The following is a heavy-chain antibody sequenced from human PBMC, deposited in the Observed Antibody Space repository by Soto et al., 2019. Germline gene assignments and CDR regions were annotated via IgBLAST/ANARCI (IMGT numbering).Heavy chain of an antibody. D-gene: IGHD3-3*01. V-gene: IGHV3-23*01. CDR1: GFTFSTYA. CDR3: AKHRDCCSVTCPTGHWFDG. Sequence: EVQLLESGGGLVQPGGSLRLSCAASGFTFSTYAMTWVRQAPGKGLEWVSTVTGNSGLTFYADAVKGRSTISRDNSKNSLFLQLSSLTAEDTAVYYCAKHRDCCSVTCPTGHWFDGWGQGTLVTVSS. J-gene: IGHJ5*02. CDR2: VTGNSGLT.